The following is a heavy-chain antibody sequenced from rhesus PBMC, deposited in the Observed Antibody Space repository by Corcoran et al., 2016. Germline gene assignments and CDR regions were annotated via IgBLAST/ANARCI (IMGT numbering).Heavy chain of an antibody. CDR3: AGYGVIAAVGDS. J-gene: IGHJ6*01. D-gene: IGHD6-25*01. CDR1: GGSISSGYYY. Sequence: QVQLQESGPGLVKPSETLSLTCAVSGGSISSGYYYWSWIRQPPGKGLEWIGYITYSGSTSYNPSLKSRVTISRDTSKNQFSLKLSSVTAADTAVYYCAGYGVIAAVGDSWGQGVVVTVSS. CDR2: ITYSGST. V-gene: IGHV4-122*02.